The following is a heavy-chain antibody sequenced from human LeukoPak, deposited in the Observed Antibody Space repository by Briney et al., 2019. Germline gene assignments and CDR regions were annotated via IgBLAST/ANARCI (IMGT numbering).Heavy chain of an antibody. V-gene: IGHV3-21*01. CDR1: GFTFSSYS. D-gene: IGHD2-15*01. CDR2: ISSGSSYI. Sequence: GGSLRLSCAASGFTFSSYSMNWVRQAPGKGLEWVSSISSGSSYIYYADSVKGRFTISRDNAKNSLYLQMNSLRAEDTAVYYCARDTRRGYCSGGSCSMDYWGQGTLVTVSS. CDR3: ARDTRRGYCSGGSCSMDY. J-gene: IGHJ4*02.